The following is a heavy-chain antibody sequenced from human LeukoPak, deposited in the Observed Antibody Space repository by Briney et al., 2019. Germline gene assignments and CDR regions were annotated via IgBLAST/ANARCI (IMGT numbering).Heavy chain of an antibody. D-gene: IGHD3-22*01. CDR1: GFTFSSYT. Sequence: GGSLRLSCAASGFTFSSYTMNWVRQAPGKGLEWVAVMSSSGDLIHYADSVKGRFTISRDNSKNTLYLQMNTLRAEDSAVYYCARDDEFDDYDRRRYTNSLDYWGQGTLVTVSS. CDR3: ARDDEFDDYDRRRYTNSLDY. J-gene: IGHJ4*02. V-gene: IGHV3-33*08. CDR2: MSSSGDLI.